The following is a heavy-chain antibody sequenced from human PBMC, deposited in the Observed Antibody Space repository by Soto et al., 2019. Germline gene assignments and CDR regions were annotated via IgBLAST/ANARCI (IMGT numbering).Heavy chain of an antibody. V-gene: IGHV4-30-2*05. D-gene: IGHD3-10*01. CDR2: IYYSGST. J-gene: IGHJ4*02. CDR3: ARDGGYYYGSGTPPGYYFDY. Sequence: SETLSLTCAVSGGSISSGGYSWSWIRQPPGKGLEWIGYIYYSGSTYYNPSLRSRVTISVDTSKNQFSLKLSSVTAADTAVYYCARDGGYYYGSGTPPGYYFDYWGQGTLVTVSS. CDR1: GGSISSGGYS.